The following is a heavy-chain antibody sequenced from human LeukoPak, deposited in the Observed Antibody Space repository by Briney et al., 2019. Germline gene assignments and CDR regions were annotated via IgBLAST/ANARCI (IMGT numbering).Heavy chain of an antibody. CDR3: ARGRTYYYDSSGYYYDY. CDR2: INHSGST. Sequence: GSLRLSCAASGFTFSSYSMNWVRQPPGKGLEWIGEINHSGSTNYNPSLKSRVTISVDTSKNQFSLKLSSVTAADTAVYYCARGRTYYYDSSGYYYDYWGQGTLVTVSS. D-gene: IGHD3-22*01. J-gene: IGHJ4*02. CDR1: GFTFSSYS. V-gene: IGHV4-34*01.